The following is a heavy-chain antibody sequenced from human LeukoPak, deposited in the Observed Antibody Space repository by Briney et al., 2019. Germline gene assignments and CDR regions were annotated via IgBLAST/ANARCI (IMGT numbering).Heavy chain of an antibody. CDR1: GGSFSGYY. D-gene: IGHD3-3*01. CDR2: INHSGST. V-gene: IGHV4-34*01. CDR3: ARGTWSSFSYYYYMDV. J-gene: IGHJ6*03. Sequence: SETLSLTCAVYGGSFSGYYWSWIRQPPGEGLEWIGEINHSGSTNYNPSLKSRVTISVDTSKNQFSLKLSSVTAADTAVYYCARGTWSSFSYYYYMDVRGKGTTVTVSS.